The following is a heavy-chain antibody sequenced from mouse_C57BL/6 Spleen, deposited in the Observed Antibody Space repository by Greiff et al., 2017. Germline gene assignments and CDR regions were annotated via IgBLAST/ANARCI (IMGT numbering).Heavy chain of an antibody. D-gene: IGHD3-3*01. J-gene: IGHJ4*01. CDR2: ISSGGDYI. CDR3: TREEELEAMYY. V-gene: IGHV5-9-1*02. Sequence: DVMLVESGEGLVKPGGSLKLSCAASGFTFSSYAMSWVRQTPEKRLEWVAYISSGGDYIYYADTVKGRFTISRANARNTLYLQMRSLKSEDTAMYYCTREEELEAMYYWGQGTSVTASS. CDR1: GFTFSSYA.